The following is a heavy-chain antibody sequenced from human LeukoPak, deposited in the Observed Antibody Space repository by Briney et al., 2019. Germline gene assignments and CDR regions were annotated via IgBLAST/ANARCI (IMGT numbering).Heavy chain of an antibody. Sequence: PGGSLRLSCAASVFTFSNYAMSWVRQAPGKGLEWVSTISDSGDSTYYADSVKGRFTISRDNYKNTLYLQMDSLRAEDAAIYYCAKVPYSDYGSGRPPFMDVWGQGTTVAVSS. V-gene: IGHV3-23*01. CDR1: VFTFSNYA. J-gene: IGHJ6*02. CDR3: AKVPYSDYGSGRPPFMDV. D-gene: IGHD3-10*01. CDR2: ISDSGDST.